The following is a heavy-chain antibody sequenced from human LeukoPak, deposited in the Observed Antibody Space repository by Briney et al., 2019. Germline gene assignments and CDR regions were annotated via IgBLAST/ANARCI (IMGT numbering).Heavy chain of an antibody. CDR2: IHNSGST. CDR3: ARGGIAAADIFDY. J-gene: IGHJ4*02. D-gene: IGHD6-13*01. Sequence: PSETLSLTCTVSGGSISSSSYYWGWIRQPPGKGLEWIGYIHNSGSTNYNPSLKSRVTISVDTSKNQFSLLLSSVTAADTAVYYCARGGIAAADIFDYWGQGTLVTVSS. CDR1: GGSISSSSYY. V-gene: IGHV4-61*05.